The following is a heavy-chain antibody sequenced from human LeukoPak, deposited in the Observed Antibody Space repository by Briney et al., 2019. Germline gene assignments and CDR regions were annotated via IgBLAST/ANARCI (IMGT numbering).Heavy chain of an antibody. Sequence: SETLSLTCTVSGGSISSSSYYWGWIRPPPGKGLEWIGGIYYSGSTYYNPSLKSRVTISVDTSKNQFSLKLSSVTAADTAVYYCARHGDGPRIYSVAFDIWGQGTMVTVSS. J-gene: IGHJ3*02. V-gene: IGHV4-39*01. CDR1: GGSISSSSYY. CDR2: IYYSGST. D-gene: IGHD5-12*01. CDR3: ARHGDGPRIYSVAFDI.